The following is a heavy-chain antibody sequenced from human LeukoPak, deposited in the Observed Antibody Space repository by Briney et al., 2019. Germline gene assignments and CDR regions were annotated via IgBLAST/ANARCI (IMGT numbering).Heavy chain of an antibody. J-gene: IGHJ6*02. CDR3: ARVDYHDSSGLPYYYALDV. CDR1: GGSISSYS. CDR2: IYYSGRT. V-gene: IGHV4-59*01. D-gene: IGHD3-22*01. Sequence: SETLSLTCNVSGGSISSYSWTWIRQPPGKGLEWIGPIYYSGRTNYNPSLTSRVTISLDTSRNQFSLRLRSVTAADSAVYYCARVDYHDSSGLPYYYALDVWGQGTTVTVS.